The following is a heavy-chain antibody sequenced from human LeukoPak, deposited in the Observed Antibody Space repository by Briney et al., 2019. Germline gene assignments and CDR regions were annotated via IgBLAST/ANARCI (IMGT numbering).Heavy chain of an antibody. CDR2: IYPGDSES. V-gene: IGHV5-51*01. CDR3: ARHPYISGKIIQIDY. Sequence: GESLKISCKGSGYSFSSYWFGWVRQMPGRGLEWMGIIYPGDSESRYSPSFQGQITISVDRSISTVYLQWSSLKASDTAMYYCARHPYISGKIIQIDYWGQGTLVIVSS. CDR1: GYSFSSYW. J-gene: IGHJ4*02. D-gene: IGHD3-10*01.